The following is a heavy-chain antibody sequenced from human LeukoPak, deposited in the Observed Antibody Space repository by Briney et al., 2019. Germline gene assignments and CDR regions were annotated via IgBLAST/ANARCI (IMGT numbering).Heavy chain of an antibody. CDR2: IYHSGST. Sequence: SETLSLTCAVSGGSISSGNWWSWVRQPPGKGLEWIGEIYHSGSTNYNPSLKSRVTISVDKSKNQFSLKLSSVTAADTAVYYCARGGATLPSRHFQHWGQGTLVTVSS. CDR3: ARGGATLPSRHFQH. V-gene: IGHV4-4*02. J-gene: IGHJ1*01. CDR1: GGSISSGNW. D-gene: IGHD2/OR15-2a*01.